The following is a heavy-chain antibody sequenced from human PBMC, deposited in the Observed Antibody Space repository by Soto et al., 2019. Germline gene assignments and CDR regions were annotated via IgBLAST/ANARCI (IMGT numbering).Heavy chain of an antibody. Sequence: EVQLLESGGGLVQPGGSLRLSCAASGFTFSSYAMSWVRQAPGKGLEWVSAIGGSGGSTYYAASVKGRFTISRDNSKTTLYLQMNILRAEDTAVYYCARRSSGWYFDYWGQGTLVTVSS. CDR1: GFTFSSYA. CDR2: IGGSGGST. V-gene: IGHV3-23*01. D-gene: IGHD6-19*01. J-gene: IGHJ4*02. CDR3: ARRSSGWYFDY.